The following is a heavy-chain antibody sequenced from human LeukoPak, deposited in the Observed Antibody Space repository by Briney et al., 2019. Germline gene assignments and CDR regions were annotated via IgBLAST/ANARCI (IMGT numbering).Heavy chain of an antibody. J-gene: IGHJ4*02. Sequence: PGGSLRLSCAASGFTFNTYGMHWVRQAPGKGLEWVAVIRYDGNNKFYADSVQGRFTISRDNSKNTLYLQMNSLRAEDTAVYHCASGRYYYDSGGYTPLDYWGQGTLVTVSS. CDR1: GFTFNTYG. D-gene: IGHD3-22*01. CDR2: IRYDGNNK. CDR3: ASGRYYYDSGGYTPLDY. V-gene: IGHV3-33*01.